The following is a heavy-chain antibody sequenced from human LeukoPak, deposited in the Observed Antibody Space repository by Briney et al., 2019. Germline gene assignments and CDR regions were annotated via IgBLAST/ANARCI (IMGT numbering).Heavy chain of an antibody. V-gene: IGHV1-8*01. D-gene: IGHD1-26*01. CDR1: GYTFTSYD. Sequence: ASVKVSCKASGYTFTSYDINWVRQATGQGLEWMGWMNPNSGNTGYAQKFQGRVTMTRNTSISTAYMELSSLRSEDTAVYYCARGRRGLSGSYYAFDIWGQGTMVTVSS. CDR3: ARGRRGLSGSYYAFDI. J-gene: IGHJ3*02. CDR2: MNPNSGNT.